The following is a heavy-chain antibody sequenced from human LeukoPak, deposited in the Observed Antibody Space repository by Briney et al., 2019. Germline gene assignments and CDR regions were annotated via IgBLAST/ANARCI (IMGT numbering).Heavy chain of an antibody. CDR3: ARLNSSGWYRIFDY. D-gene: IGHD6-19*01. V-gene: IGHV4-31*03. Sequence: SETLSLTCTVSGGSISSGGYYWSWIRQHPGKGLEWIGYIYYSGSTYYNPSLKSRVTISVDTSKNQFSLKLSSVTAADTAVYYCARLNSSGWYRIFDYWGQGTLVTVPS. CDR2: IYYSGST. J-gene: IGHJ4*01. CDR1: GGSISSGGYY.